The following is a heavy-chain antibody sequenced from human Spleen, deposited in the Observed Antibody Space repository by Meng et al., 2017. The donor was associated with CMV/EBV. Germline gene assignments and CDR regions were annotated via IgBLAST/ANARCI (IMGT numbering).Heavy chain of an antibody. CDR2: IDQTGTT. Sequence: CAVSGGSFSDYDWSWIRQPPGKGLEWIGQIDQTGTTNYNPSLKSRVTISLDTSKNHFSLKLSSVTAADTAVYYCARTAGFWSYYSDYWGQGTLVTVSS. CDR3: ARTAGFWSYYSDY. V-gene: IGHV4-34*01. CDR1: GGSFSDYD. J-gene: IGHJ4*02. D-gene: IGHD3-3*01.